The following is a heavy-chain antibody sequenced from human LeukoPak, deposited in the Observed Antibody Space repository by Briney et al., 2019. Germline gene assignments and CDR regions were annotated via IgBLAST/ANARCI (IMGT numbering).Heavy chain of an antibody. CDR3: ARDHNPSFVVPAPPDLDV. D-gene: IGHD2-2*01. J-gene: IGHJ6*04. V-gene: IGHV1-2*02. Sequence: GASVKVSCKASGYTFTGYYMHWVRQAPGQGLEWMGWINPNSGGTNYAQKFQGRVTMTRDTSISTAYMELSRLRSDDTAVYYCARDHNPSFVVPAPPDLDVWGKGTTVTVSS. CDR2: INPNSGGT. CDR1: GYTFTGYY.